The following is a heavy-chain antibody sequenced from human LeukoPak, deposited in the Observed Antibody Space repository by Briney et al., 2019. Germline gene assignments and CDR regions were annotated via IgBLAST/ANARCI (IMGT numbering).Heavy chain of an antibody. CDR2: IIPIFGTA. D-gene: IGHD3-22*01. CDR3: ARQGYYDSSGYYSWFDP. V-gene: IGHV1-69*13. J-gene: IGHJ5*02. Sequence: SVEVSCKASGGTFSSYAISWVRQAPGQGLEWMGGIIPIFGTANYAQKFQGRVTITADESTSTAYMELSSLRSEDTAVYYCARQGYYDSSGYYSWFDPWGQGTLVTVSS. CDR1: GGTFSSYA.